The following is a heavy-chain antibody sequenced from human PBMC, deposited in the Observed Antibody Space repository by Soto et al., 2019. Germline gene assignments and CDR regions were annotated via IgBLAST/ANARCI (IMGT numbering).Heavy chain of an antibody. D-gene: IGHD3-3*01. Sequence: SETLSLTCTVSGGSISSYYWSWIRQPAGKGLEWIGRIYTSGSTNYNPSLKSRVTMSVDTSKNQFSLKLSSVTAADTAVYYCARVTPSGYYIWPYYYYGMDVWGQGTTVTVSS. CDR3: ARVTPSGYYIWPYYYYGMDV. CDR2: IYTSGST. CDR1: GGSISSYY. J-gene: IGHJ6*02. V-gene: IGHV4-4*07.